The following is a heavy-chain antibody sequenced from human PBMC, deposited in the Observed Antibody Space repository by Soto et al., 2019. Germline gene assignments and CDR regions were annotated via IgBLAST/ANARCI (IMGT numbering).Heavy chain of an antibody. D-gene: IGHD2-15*01. CDR3: ARDAVVTNPFTFDY. CDR1: GYTFTSYG. J-gene: IGHJ4*01. CDR2: ISAYNGNI. V-gene: IGHV1-18*01. Sequence: ASVKVSCKASGYTFTSYGISWVRQAPGQGLEWMGWISAYNGNINYAQNFQGRLTMTTDTSTSTAYMELRSLRSDDTAVYFCARDAVVTNPFTFDYWGQGTLVTVSS.